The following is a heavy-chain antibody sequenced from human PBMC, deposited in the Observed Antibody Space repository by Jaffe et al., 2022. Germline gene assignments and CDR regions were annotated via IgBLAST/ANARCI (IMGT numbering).Heavy chain of an antibody. CDR2: IYTSGST. Sequence: QVQLQESGPGLVKPSQTLSLTCTVSGGSISSGSYYWSWIRQPAGKGLEWIGRIYTSGSTNYNPSLKSRVTISVDTSKNQFSLKLSSVTAADTAVYYCARDPFYDSSGRYYYYYYMDVWGKGTTVTVSS. J-gene: IGHJ6*03. CDR1: GGSISSGSYY. V-gene: IGHV4-61*02. D-gene: IGHD3-22*01. CDR3: ARDPFYDSSGRYYYYYYMDV.